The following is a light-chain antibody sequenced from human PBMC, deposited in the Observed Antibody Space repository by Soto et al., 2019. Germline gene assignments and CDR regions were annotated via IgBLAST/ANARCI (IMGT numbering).Light chain of an antibody. Sequence: EIVLTQSPGTLSLSPGERATLSCRASQSVSSSYLAWYQQKPGQAPRLLIYSASSRATGIPDRFSGSGSGTDFTLTISRLEPEDFAVYYCQQYGSSPGTFGQVTKV. CDR3: QQYGSSPGT. V-gene: IGKV3-20*01. CDR1: QSVSSSY. J-gene: IGKJ1*01. CDR2: SAS.